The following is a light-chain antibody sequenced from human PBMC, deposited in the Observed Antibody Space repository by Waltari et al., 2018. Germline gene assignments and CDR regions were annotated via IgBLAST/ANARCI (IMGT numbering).Light chain of an antibody. CDR2: GAS. J-gene: IGKJ5*01. Sequence: DIQMTQSPSSLSASVGDRVNITCRAGQKINGYFNWYQHKPGKAPKLLIYGASNLQTGVPSRFSGSESGTDFTLTINSLQPEDFATYFCQQTYSTPGITFGQGTRLEI. CDR3: QQTYSTPGIT. V-gene: IGKV1-39*01. CDR1: QKINGY.